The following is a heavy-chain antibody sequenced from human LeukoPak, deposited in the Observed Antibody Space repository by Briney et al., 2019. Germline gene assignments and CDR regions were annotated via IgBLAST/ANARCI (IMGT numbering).Heavy chain of an antibody. D-gene: IGHD3-16*01. CDR3: ARDLTSAYWTPGGYYYYMDV. Sequence: GRSLRLSCEASGITFSNHVLHWVRQAPGKGLEWVGLVSYDGYKKYYADSVKGRFTISRDNAKNSVYLQMHSLRVEDTAVYYCARDLTSAYWTPGGYYYYMDVWGKGTTVTVSS. CDR1: GITFSNHV. J-gene: IGHJ6*03. CDR2: VSYDGYKK. V-gene: IGHV3-30-3*01.